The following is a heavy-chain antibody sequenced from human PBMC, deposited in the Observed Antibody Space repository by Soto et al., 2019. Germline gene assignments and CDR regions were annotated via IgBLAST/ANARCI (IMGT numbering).Heavy chain of an antibody. CDR3: ARVRREYDNSGPVDY. D-gene: IGHD3-22*01. CDR1: GGSISWSIYH. V-gene: IGHV4-39*01. Sequence: SETLSLTCSVSGGSISWSIYHWGWVRQPPGKGLEWIGHSYYTGSTYYNPSLKSRVTISVDTSKNQFSLKLTSVTAADTAVYYCARVRREYDNSGPVDYWGQGTLVTVS. J-gene: IGHJ4*02. CDR2: SYYTGST.